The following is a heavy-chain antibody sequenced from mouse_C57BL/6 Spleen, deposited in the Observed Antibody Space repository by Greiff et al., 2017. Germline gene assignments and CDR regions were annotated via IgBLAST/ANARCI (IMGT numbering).Heavy chain of an antibody. CDR2: IHPSDSDT. CDR1: GYTFTSYW. D-gene: IGHD3-2*02. CDR3: ATLDSSGYEYFDY. V-gene: IGHV1-74*01. Sequence: QVQLQQPGAELVKPGASVKVSCKASGYTFTSYWMHWVKQRPGQGLEWIGRIHPSDSDTNYNQKFKGKDTLTVDKSSSTAYMQLSSLTSEDSAVYYCATLDSSGYEYFDYWGQGTTLTVSS. J-gene: IGHJ2*01.